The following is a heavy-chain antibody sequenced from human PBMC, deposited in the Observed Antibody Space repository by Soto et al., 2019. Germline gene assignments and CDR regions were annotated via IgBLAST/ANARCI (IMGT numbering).Heavy chain of an antibody. D-gene: IGHD1-26*01. Sequence: QVQLVESGGGVVQPGRSLRLSCAASGFTFSSYAMHWVRQAPGKGLEWVAVISYDGSNKYYADSVKGRFTISRDNSKNTLYLQMNSLRAEDTPVYYCATDLGATWGQGTLVTVSS. CDR1: GFTFSSYA. J-gene: IGHJ5*02. CDR3: ATDLGAT. V-gene: IGHV3-30-3*01. CDR2: ISYDGSNK.